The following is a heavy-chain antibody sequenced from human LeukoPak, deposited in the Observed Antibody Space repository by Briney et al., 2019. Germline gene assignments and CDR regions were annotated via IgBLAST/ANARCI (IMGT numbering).Heavy chain of an antibody. CDR2: ISAYNGNT. CDR3: ARERYSYGGPNWFDP. D-gene: IGHD5-18*01. CDR1: GYTCTSYG. V-gene: IGHV1-18*01. Sequence: ASVKVSCKASGYTCTSYGISWVRQAPGQGLEWMGWISAYNGNTNYAQKLQGRATMTTDTSTSTAYMELRSLRSDDTAVYYCARERYSYGGPNWFDPWGQGTLVTVSS. J-gene: IGHJ5*02.